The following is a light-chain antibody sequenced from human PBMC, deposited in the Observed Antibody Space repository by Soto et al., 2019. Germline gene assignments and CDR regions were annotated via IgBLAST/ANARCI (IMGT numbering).Light chain of an antibody. CDR2: GAS. CDR3: QQYKNWPIT. V-gene: IGKV3-15*01. J-gene: IGKJ5*01. Sequence: EIVMTQSPATLSLPXGERVTFSFRASPCGSRKLAWYQHKPGQSPRFLISGASTGATGIPARFSGSGSGTEFTRTISSLQSEDFEVYYCQQYKNWPITFGQGTRLEIK. CDR1: PCGSRK.